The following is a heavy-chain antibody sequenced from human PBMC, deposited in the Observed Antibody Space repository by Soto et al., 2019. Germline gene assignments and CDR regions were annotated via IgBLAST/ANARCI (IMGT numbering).Heavy chain of an antibody. CDR1: GFTFSNAW. Sequence: PGGSLRLSCAASGFTFSNAWMRWVRQAPGKGLEWVGRIKSKPDGGTTDYAAPVKGRFTISRDDSKNTLYLQMNSLKTEDTAVYYCTATYYDDSSGYYFADYWGQGTLVTVSS. J-gene: IGHJ4*02. D-gene: IGHD3-22*01. V-gene: IGHV3-15*01. CDR2: IKSKPDGGTT. CDR3: TATYYDDSSGYYFADY.